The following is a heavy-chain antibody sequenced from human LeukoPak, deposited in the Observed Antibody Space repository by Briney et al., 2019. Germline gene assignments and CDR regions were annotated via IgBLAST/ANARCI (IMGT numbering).Heavy chain of an antibody. CDR1: GFTFSGSD. V-gene: IGHV3-73*01. Sequence: GGSLRLSCAASGFTFSGSDMHWVRQASGKGLEWVGRSKNKANSHATSYAASVKGRFTISRDDSKNTAYLQMNSLKTEDTAVYYCTSGWFGEAAWGQGTLVTVSS. D-gene: IGHD3-10*01. J-gene: IGHJ5*02. CDR2: SKNKANSHAT. CDR3: TSGWFGEAA.